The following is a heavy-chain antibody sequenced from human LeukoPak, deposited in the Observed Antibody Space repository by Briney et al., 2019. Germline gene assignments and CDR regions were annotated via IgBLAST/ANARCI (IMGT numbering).Heavy chain of an antibody. CDR3: AKGQYYYDSRPGDFDY. D-gene: IGHD3-22*01. J-gene: IGHJ4*02. Sequence: GGSLRLSCAASGFTSSSYAMSWVRQAPGKGLEWVSAISGSGGSTYYADSVKGRFTISRDNSKNTLYLQMNSLRAEDTAVYYCAKGQYYYDSRPGDFDYWGQGTLVTVSS. V-gene: IGHV3-23*01. CDR2: ISGSGGST. CDR1: GFTSSSYA.